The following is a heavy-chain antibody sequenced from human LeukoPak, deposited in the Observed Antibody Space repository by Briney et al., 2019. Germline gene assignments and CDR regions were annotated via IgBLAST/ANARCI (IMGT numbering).Heavy chain of an antibody. D-gene: IGHD5-12*01. CDR3: ARGLRNSGYETPYYYYGMDV. V-gene: IGHV3-21*01. J-gene: IGHJ6*04. CDR1: GFTFSSYS. CDR2: ISSSSSYI. Sequence: GGSLRLSCAASGFTFSSYSMNWVRQAPGKGLEWVSSISSSSSYIYYADSVKGRFTISGDNAKNSLYLQMNSLRAEDTAVYYCARGLRNSGYETPYYYYGMDVWGKGTTVTVSS.